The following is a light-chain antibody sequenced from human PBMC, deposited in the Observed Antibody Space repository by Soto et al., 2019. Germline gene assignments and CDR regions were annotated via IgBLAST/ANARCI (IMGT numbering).Light chain of an antibody. V-gene: IGKV1-6*01. CDR2: AAS. J-gene: IGKJ4*01. CDR1: QGIRND. Sequence: AIQMTQSPSSLSASVGDRVTITCRASQGIRNDLGWYQQKPGKAPKLLIYAASSLQSGVPSRFSGSGSGTDFTLNISSLQPEDFATYYYLQDYNYPPTFGGGTKVEIK. CDR3: LQDYNYPPT.